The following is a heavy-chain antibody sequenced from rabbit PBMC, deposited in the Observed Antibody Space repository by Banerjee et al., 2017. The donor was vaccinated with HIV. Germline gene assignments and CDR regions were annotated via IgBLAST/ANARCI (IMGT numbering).Heavy chain of an antibody. V-gene: IGHV1S45*01. CDR3: ARSVNSVSYRTDL. CDR2: IYAGSSGTT. Sequence: QEQLVESGGGLVQPEGSLTLTCTASGLDFSSSYWICWVRQAPGKGLEWIACIYAGSSGTTYYASGAKGRFTISKTSSTTVTLQMTSLTAADTATYFCARSVNSVSYRTDLWGQGTLVTVS. J-gene: IGHJ3*01. D-gene: IGHD7-1*01. CDR1: GLDFSSSYW.